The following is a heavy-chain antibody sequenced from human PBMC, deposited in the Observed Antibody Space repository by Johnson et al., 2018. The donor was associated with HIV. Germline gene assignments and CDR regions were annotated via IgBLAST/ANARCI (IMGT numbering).Heavy chain of an antibody. D-gene: IGHD6-13*01. CDR2: IRYDGSNK. J-gene: IGHJ3*02. V-gene: IGHV3-30*02. Sequence: QVQLVESGGGVVQPGRSLRLSCAASGFTFSSYGMHWVRQAPGKGLEWVAFIRYDGSNKYYADSVKGRFTISRDNSKNTLYLQMNSLRAEDTAVYYCAKDRKGSSSWLRSGVAFDIWGQGTMVTVSS. CDR1: GFTFSSYG. CDR3: AKDRKGSSSWLRSGVAFDI.